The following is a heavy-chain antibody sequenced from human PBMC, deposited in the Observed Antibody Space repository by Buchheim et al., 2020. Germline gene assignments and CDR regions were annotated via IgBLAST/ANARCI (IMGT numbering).Heavy chain of an antibody. D-gene: IGHD5-12*01. CDR1: GFTFSSYS. V-gene: IGHV3-21*01. CDR3: AARLGWQLTPIDY. Sequence: EVQLVESGGGLVKPGGSLRLSCAASGFTFSSYSMNWVRQAPGKGLEWVSSISSSSYIYYADSVKGRFTISRDNAKNSLYLQMNNLRAEDTAVYYCAARLGWQLTPIDYWGQGTL. CDR2: ISSSSYI. J-gene: IGHJ4*02.